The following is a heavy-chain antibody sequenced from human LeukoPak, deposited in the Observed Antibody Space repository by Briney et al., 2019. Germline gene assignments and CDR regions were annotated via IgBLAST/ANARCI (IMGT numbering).Heavy chain of an antibody. J-gene: IGHJ4*02. CDR1: GFTFSSYG. CDR2: ISSSSSYI. V-gene: IGHV3-21*01. Sequence: GGTLRLSCAASGFTFSSYGMSWVRQAPGKGLEWVSSISSSSSYIYYADSVKGRFTISRDNVKNSLYLQMNSLRAEDTAVYYCASGNRYSSSWAFDYWGQGTLVTVSS. CDR3: ASGNRYSSSWAFDY. D-gene: IGHD6-13*01.